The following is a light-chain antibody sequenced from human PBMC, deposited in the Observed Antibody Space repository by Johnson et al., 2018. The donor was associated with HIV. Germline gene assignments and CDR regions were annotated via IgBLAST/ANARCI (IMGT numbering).Light chain of an antibody. V-gene: IGLV1-51*02. J-gene: IGLJ1*01. CDR1: SSNIGNNY. CDR3: GTWDSSLSGV. Sequence: QSVLTQPPSVSAAPGQKVTISCSGSSSNIGNNYVSWYQHLPGTAPKLLIYENTKRPSGIPDRFSGSKSGTSATLGITGLQTGADADYYCGTWDSSLSGVFGTGTKVTVL. CDR2: ENT.